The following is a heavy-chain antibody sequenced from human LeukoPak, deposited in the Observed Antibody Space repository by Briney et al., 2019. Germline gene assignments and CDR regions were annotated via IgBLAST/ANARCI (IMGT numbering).Heavy chain of an antibody. Sequence: GGSLRLSCAASGFTFSGSAMHWVRQASGKGLEWVGRIRSKANSYATAYAASVKGRFTISRDDSKNTAYLQMNSLKTEDTAVYYCTRPLTSDYGDYVNYWGQGTLVTVSS. V-gene: IGHV3-73*01. J-gene: IGHJ4*02. CDR3: TRPLTSDYGDYVNY. CDR2: IRSKANSYAT. CDR1: GFTFSGSA. D-gene: IGHD4-17*01.